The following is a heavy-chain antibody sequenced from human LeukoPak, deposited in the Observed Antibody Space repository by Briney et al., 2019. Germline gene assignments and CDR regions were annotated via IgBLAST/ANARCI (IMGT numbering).Heavy chain of an antibody. D-gene: IGHD6-19*01. CDR3: ARDLIFTVAGNNYMDV. J-gene: IGHJ6*03. V-gene: IGHV4-61*02. CDR1: GGSISSGSYY. CDR2: IYTSGST. Sequence: PSETLSLTCTVSGGSISSGSYYWSWIRQPAGKGLEWIGRIYTSGSTHYNPSLKSRVTISVDTSKNQFSLKLSSVTAADTAAYYCARDLIFTVAGNNYMDVWGKGTTVTVSS.